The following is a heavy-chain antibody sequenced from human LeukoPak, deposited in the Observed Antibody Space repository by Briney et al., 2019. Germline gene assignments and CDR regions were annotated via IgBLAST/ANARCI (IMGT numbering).Heavy chain of an antibody. V-gene: IGHV4-39*07. CDR3: ARGRWEEAYYFDY. J-gene: IGHJ4*02. CDR1: GGSISSSSYY. Sequence: NPSETLSLTCTVSGGSISSSSYYWGWIRQPPGKGLEWIGSIYYSGSTYYNPSLKSRVTISVDTSKNQFSLKLSSVTAADTAVYYCARGRWEEAYYFDYWGQGTLVTVSS. D-gene: IGHD1-26*01. CDR2: IYYSGST.